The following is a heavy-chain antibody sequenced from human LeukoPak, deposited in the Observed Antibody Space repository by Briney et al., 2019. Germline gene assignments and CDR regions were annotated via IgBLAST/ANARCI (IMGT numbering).Heavy chain of an antibody. Sequence: PGGSLRLSCAASGFTFSSYWMHWVRQAPGKGLEWVSAISGSGVSTCYADSVKGRFTISGDNSKNTLYLQMNSLRGEDTAVYYCAKGHCSGGSCYWFDPWGQGTLVTVSS. D-gene: IGHD2-15*01. V-gene: IGHV3-23*01. CDR3: AKGHCSGGSCYWFDP. J-gene: IGHJ5*02. CDR2: ISGSGVST. CDR1: GFTFSSYW.